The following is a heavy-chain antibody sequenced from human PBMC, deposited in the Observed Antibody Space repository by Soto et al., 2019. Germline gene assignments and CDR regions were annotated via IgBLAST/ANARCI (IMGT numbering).Heavy chain of an antibody. CDR3: ARATASGGGFDY. V-gene: IGHV1-69*02. D-gene: IGHD4-17*01. Sequence: QVQLVQSGAEVKKPGSSVKVSCKASGGTFSSYTISWVRQAPGQGLEWMGRIIPILGIANYAQKFQGRVTITAGKSTSTAYMGLSSLRSEDTAVYYCARATASGGGFDYWGQGTLVTVSS. CDR1: GGTFSSYT. J-gene: IGHJ4*02. CDR2: IIPILGIA.